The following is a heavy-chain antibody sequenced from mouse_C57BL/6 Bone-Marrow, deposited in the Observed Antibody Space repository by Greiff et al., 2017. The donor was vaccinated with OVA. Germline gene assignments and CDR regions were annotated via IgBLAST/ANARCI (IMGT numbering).Heavy chain of an antibody. Sequence: VQLQQSGAELVRPGASVKLSCKASGYTFTDYNINWVKQRPGQGLEWIARIYPGSGNTSYNEKFKGKATLTADKSSSTAYMQLSSLTSEDSAVYFCERVLDYWGQGTSVTVSS. V-gene: IGHV1-76*01. J-gene: IGHJ4*01. CDR2: IYPGSGNT. CDR3: ERVLDY. CDR1: GYTFTDYN.